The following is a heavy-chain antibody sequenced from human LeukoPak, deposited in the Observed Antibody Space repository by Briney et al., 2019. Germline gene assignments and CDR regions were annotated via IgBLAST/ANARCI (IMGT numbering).Heavy chain of an antibody. J-gene: IGHJ5*02. CDR2: MNPNSGNT. V-gene: IGHV1-8*03. D-gene: IGHD2-15*01. CDR1: GYTFTSYD. CDR3: ARGLLRDIKDWFDP. Sequence: ASVKVSCKASGYTFTSYDINWVRQATGQGLEWMGWMNPNSGNTGYARKFQGRVTITRNTSISTAYMELSSLRSEDTAVYYCARGLLRDIKDWFDPWGQGTLVTVSS.